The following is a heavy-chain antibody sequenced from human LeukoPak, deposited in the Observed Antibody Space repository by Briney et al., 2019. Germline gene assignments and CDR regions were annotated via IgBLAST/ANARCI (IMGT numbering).Heavy chain of an antibody. J-gene: IGHJ4*02. CDR3: ARCDYVWGNYRYRQILYFDL. Sequence: ASVKVSCKASGYPFTSYGISWVRQAPGQGLEWMGWISGYDGNRKYAEKFQGRVTMTTDTSTSTAYMDLTNLRSDDTAVYYCARCDYVWGNYRYRQILYFDLWGQGTLVTVSS. D-gene: IGHD3-16*02. CDR2: ISGYDGNR. V-gene: IGHV1-18*01. CDR1: GYPFTSYG.